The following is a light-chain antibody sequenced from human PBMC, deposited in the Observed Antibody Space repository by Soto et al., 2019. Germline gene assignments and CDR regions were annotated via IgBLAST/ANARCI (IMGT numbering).Light chain of an antibody. Sequence: DIQMTQSPSTLSASVGDRVTVTCRASQSISRWLAWLQQKPGKAPRLLMYGVSTLHSGVPSRFSGSGSGAEFTLTISSLQPDDFATYYCHQYADYPSTFDQGTKVEMK. CDR2: GVS. CDR1: QSISRW. V-gene: IGKV1-5*01. J-gene: IGKJ1*01. CDR3: HQYADYPST.